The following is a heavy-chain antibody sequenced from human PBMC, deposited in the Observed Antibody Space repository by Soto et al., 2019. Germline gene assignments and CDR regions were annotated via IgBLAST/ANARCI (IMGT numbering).Heavy chain of an antibody. V-gene: IGHV3-33*01. CDR3: ARDGYCSGGSCYSVPVFDY. D-gene: IGHD2-15*01. Sequence: GGSLRLSCAASGFTVSSYGMHWVRQAPGKGLEWVAVIWYDGSNKYYADSVKGRFTISRDNSKNTLYLQMNSLRAEDTAVYYCARDGYCSGGSCYSVPVFDYWGQGTLVTVSS. CDR2: IWYDGSNK. CDR1: GFTVSSYG. J-gene: IGHJ4*02.